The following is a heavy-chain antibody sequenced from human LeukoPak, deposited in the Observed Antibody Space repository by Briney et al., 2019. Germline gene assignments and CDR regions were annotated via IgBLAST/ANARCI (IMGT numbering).Heavy chain of an antibody. CDR3: TWSGLKIES. V-gene: IGHV3-23*01. J-gene: IGHJ4*02. CDR2: ISGSGGST. D-gene: IGHD3-3*01. Sequence: PGGSLRLSCAASGFTFSSYAMSWVRQAPGKGLEWVSAISGSGGSTYYADSVKGRFTISRDNSKNTLYLQMNSLKTEDTAIYYCTWSGLKIESWGQGTLVTVSS. CDR1: GFTFSSYA.